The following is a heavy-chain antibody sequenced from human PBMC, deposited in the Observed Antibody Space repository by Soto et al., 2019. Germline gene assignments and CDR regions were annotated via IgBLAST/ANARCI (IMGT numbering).Heavy chain of an antibody. J-gene: IGHJ4*02. CDR1: GFTFSSYG. Sequence: QVQLVESGGGVVQPGRSLRLSCAASGFTFSSYGMHWVRQAPGKGLEWVAVISYDGSNKYYADSVKGRFTISRDNSKNTLYMQMNSLRAEDTAVYYCAKDLSAVAGKGPLDYWGQGTLVTVSS. CDR2: ISYDGSNK. V-gene: IGHV3-30*18. D-gene: IGHD6-19*01. CDR3: AKDLSAVAGKGPLDY.